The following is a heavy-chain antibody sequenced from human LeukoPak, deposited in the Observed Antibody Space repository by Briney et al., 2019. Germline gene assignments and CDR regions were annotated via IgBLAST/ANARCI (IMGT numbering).Heavy chain of an antibody. J-gene: IGHJ4*02. V-gene: IGHV3-30*02. CDR1: GFTFSGSA. Sequence: GGSLRLSCAASGFTFSGSAMHWVRQAPGKGLEWVAFIRYDGSNKFFADSVKGRFTIFRDNSKNTLFLQMSSLRPEDTAVYYCAKGYSYSFDYWGQGTLVAVSS. CDR3: AKGYSYSFDY. D-gene: IGHD2-21*01. CDR2: IRYDGSNK.